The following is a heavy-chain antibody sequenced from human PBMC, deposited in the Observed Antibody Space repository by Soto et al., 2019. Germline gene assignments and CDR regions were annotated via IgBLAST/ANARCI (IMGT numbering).Heavy chain of an antibody. J-gene: IGHJ4*02. CDR2: IIPIFGTA. D-gene: IGHD4-17*01. Sequence: SVKVSCKASGGTFSSYAISWVRQAPGQGLEWMGGIIPIFGTANYAQKFQGRVTITADESTSTAYMELSSLRSEDTAVYYCARVGPSAFDYGGNSGFDYWGQGTLVTVSS. CDR3: ARVGPSAFDYGGNSGFDY. V-gene: IGHV1-69*13. CDR1: GGTFSSYA.